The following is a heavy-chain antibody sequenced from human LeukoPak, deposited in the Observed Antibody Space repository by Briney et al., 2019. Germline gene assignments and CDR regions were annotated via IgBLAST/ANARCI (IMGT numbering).Heavy chain of an antibody. CDR3: ARDFDSSGYYGY. Sequence: GGSLRLSCAASGFTVSSNYMSWVRQAPGKGLEWVSVIYSGGSTYYADSVKGRFTTSRDNSKNTLYLQMNSLRAEDTAVYYCARDFDSSGYYGYWGQGTLVTVSS. CDR2: IYSGGST. CDR1: GFTVSSNY. D-gene: IGHD3-22*01. J-gene: IGHJ4*02. V-gene: IGHV3-53*01.